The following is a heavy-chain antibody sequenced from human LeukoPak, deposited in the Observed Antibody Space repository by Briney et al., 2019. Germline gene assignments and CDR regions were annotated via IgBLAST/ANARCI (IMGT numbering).Heavy chain of an antibody. V-gene: IGHV3-11*04. Sequence: GGSLRLSCAASGFTFSDYDMSWMRQAPGKGLEWVSYISNSGSTIYYADSVKGRFTISRDNAKNSLYLQMNSLRAEDTAVYYCAREDGSYYHVYDYWGQGTLVTVSS. D-gene: IGHD3-10*01. J-gene: IGHJ4*02. CDR3: AREDGSYYHVYDY. CDR1: GFTFSDYD. CDR2: ISNSGSTI.